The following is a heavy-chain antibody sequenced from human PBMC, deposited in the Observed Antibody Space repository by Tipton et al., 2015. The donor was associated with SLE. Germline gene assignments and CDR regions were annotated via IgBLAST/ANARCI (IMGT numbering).Heavy chain of an antibody. CDR2: IYHSGST. Sequence: TLSLTCAVSGGSISSFNWWTWVRQTPGKGLEWIGEIYHSGSTNFNPSLKTRVTMSVDTSKNQFSLKLSSVTAADTAVYYCARVDSTVTTGLDYWGQGTLVTVSS. CDR3: ARVDSTVTTGLDY. V-gene: IGHV4-4*02. D-gene: IGHD4-17*01. J-gene: IGHJ4*02. CDR1: GGSISSFNW.